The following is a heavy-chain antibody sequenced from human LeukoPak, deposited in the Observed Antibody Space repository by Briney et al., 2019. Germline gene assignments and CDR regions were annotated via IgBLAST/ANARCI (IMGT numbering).Heavy chain of an antibody. CDR2: LCDNGDT. J-gene: IGHJ4*02. CDR3: ARGGGKWLLSAY. V-gene: IGHV3-53*01. D-gene: IGHD3-3*01. CDR1: GFTVSSNY. Sequence: GGSLRLSCAASGFTVSSNYMSWVRQAPGKGLEWVSVLCDNGDTFYADSVQGRFIISRDNSKNTLYLQMSSLRAEDTAVYYCARGGGKWLLSAYWGQGTLVTVSS.